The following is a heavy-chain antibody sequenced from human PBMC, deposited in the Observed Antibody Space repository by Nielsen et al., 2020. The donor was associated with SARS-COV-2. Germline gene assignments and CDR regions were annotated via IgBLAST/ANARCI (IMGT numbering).Heavy chain of an antibody. D-gene: IGHD6-19*01. CDR2: IRGRLNSYAT. V-gene: IGHV3-73*01. Sequence: GESLKISCAASGFTFSGPAMHWVRQASGKGLEWVGRIRGRLNSYATAYAASVKGRFTISRDDSSNTAYLQMNSLKTEDTAVYYCARQDSSGWFKYYYYMDVWGKGTTVTVSS. CDR1: GFTFSGPA. CDR3: ARQDSSGWFKYYYYMDV. J-gene: IGHJ6*03.